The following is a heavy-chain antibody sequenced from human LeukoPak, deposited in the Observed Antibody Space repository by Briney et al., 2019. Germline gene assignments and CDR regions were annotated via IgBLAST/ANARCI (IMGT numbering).Heavy chain of an antibody. Sequence: GGSLRLSCAASGFTFSSYSMNWVRQAPGKGLEWVSSISSSSSYIYYADSVKGRFTVSRDNAKNTLDLQMNSLRAEDTAVYYCARDKKSGESSEIDYWGQGTLVTVSS. V-gene: IGHV3-21*06. CDR2: ISSSSSYI. CDR1: GFTFSSYS. J-gene: IGHJ4*02. CDR3: ARDKKSGESSEIDY. D-gene: IGHD3-10*01.